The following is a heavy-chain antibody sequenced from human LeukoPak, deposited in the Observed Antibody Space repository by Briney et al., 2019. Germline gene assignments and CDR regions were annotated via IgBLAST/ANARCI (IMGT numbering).Heavy chain of an antibody. V-gene: IGHV1-8*01. CDR3: ARMRITVNWFDP. D-gene: IGHD3-10*01. CDR2: MNPNSGNT. CDR1: GHTFTSYD. Sequence: EASVKVSCKASGHTFTSYDINWVRQATGQGLEWMGWMNPNSGNTGYAQKFQGRVTMTRNTSISTAYMELSSLRSEDTAVYYCARMRITVNWFDPWGQGTLVTVSS. J-gene: IGHJ5*02.